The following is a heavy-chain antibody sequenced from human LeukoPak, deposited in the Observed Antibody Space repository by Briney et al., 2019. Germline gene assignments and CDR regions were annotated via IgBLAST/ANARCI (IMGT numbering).Heavy chain of an antibody. CDR1: GFTFSDYY. J-gene: IGHJ4*02. CDR3: ANGGDSRTGYFDY. D-gene: IGHD4-23*01. Sequence: GGSLRLSCAVSGFTFSDYYMSWIRQAPGKGLEWVSYISSGGSTISHADSVKGRFTISRDNAENSLYLQMNSLRAEDTAVYYCANGGDSRTGYFDYWGQGTLVTVSS. V-gene: IGHV3-11*01. CDR2: ISSGGSTI.